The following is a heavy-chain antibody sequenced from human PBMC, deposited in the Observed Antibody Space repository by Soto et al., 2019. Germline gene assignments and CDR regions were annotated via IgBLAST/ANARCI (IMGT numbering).Heavy chain of an antibody. CDR1: GDTFKNCV. CDR3: AAELGFGKLSVV. D-gene: IGHD3-10*01. J-gene: IGHJ6*02. V-gene: IGHV1-69*01. CDR2: ILPLFGTT. Sequence: QVQVVQSGVEVRRPGSSVKVSCKASGDTFKNCVISWVRQAPGQGLEWMGGILPLFGTTDFAQRLQGRHTITTDESTTTAYMELSRLRSEDTATYYCAAELGFGKLSVVWGQGTTVIVSS.